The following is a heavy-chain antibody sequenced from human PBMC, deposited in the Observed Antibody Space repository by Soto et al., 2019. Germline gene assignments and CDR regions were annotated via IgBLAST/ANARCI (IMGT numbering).Heavy chain of an antibody. CDR2: ISGSGGST. D-gene: IGHD3-3*01. CDR3: AFYDFWSGYSRQYGMDV. V-gene: IGHV3-23*01. Sequence: PGGSLRLSCAASGFTFSSYAMSWVRQAPGKGLEWVSAISGSGGSTYYADSVKGRFTISRDTSKNTLYLQMNSLRAEDTAVYYCAFYDFWSGYSRQYGMDVWGQGTTVTVSS. J-gene: IGHJ6*02. CDR1: GFTFSSYA.